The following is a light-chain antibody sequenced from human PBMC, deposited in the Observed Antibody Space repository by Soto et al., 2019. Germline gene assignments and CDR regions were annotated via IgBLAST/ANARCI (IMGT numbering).Light chain of an antibody. J-gene: IGKJ4*01. Sequence: EIVLTQSPATLSLSPGERATLSCRASQSVSSYLAWYQQKPGQAPRLLIYDASNRATGIPPRFSGSGSGTGFTLTISSLEPEDFAIYYCQQRSNWPLTFGGGTKVEIK. V-gene: IGKV3-11*01. CDR3: QQRSNWPLT. CDR1: QSVSSY. CDR2: DAS.